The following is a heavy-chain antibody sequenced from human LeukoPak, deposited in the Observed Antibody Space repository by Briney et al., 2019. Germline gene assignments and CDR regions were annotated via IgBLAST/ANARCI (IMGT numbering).Heavy chain of an antibody. V-gene: IGHV4-31*03. CDR3: ARANYYDSSGYFWFDY. CDR1: GGPISSGGYY. Sequence: SETLSLTCTVSGGPISSGGYYWSWIRQHPGKGLEWIGYIYYSGSTYYNPSLKSRVTISVDTSKNQFSLKLSSVTAADTAVYYCARANYYDSSGYFWFDYWGQGILVTVSS. CDR2: IYYSGST. J-gene: IGHJ4*02. D-gene: IGHD3-22*01.